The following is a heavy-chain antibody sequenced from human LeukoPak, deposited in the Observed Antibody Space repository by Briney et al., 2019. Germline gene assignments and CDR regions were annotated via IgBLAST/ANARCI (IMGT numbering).Heavy chain of an antibody. CDR1: GFTFSSYS. V-gene: IGHV3-30*03. Sequence: GGSLRLSCAASGFTFSSYSMNWVRQAPGKGLEWVAVISYDGSNKYYADSVKGRFTISRGNSKNTLYLQMNSLRAEDTAVYYCAILRITMVRGVMPDAFDIWGQGTMVTVSS. J-gene: IGHJ3*02. CDR3: AILRITMVRGVMPDAFDI. D-gene: IGHD3-10*01. CDR2: ISYDGSNK.